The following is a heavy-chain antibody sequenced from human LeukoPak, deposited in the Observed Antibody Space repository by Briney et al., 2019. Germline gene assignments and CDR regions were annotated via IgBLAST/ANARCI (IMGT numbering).Heavy chain of an antibody. J-gene: IGHJ6*03. CDR1: GDSVSGSSYY. CDR2: FYYGGNT. Sequence: SETLSLTCAVSGDSVSGSSYYWDWIRQPPGKGLEWIGSFYYGGNTFYNSSLQSRVNIFVDMSKNQVSLKLISVTAADTAVYYCARQRADYYYYYMDVWGRGTTVAVSS. CDR3: ARQRADYYYYYMDV. V-gene: IGHV4-39*01.